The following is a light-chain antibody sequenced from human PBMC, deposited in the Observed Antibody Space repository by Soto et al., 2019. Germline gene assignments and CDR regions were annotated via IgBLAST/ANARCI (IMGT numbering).Light chain of an antibody. J-gene: IGLJ1*01. V-gene: IGLV2-14*01. CDR3: TSYTSSSTPYV. CDR2: DVS. Sequence: QSVLTQPASVSGSPGQSITISCAGTSSDVGGYTYVSWYQQHPGKAPKLMIYDVSNRPSGVSNRFSGSKSGNTASLTISGLQAEDEADYYRTSYTSSSTPYVFGGGTKVTVL. CDR1: SSDVGGYTY.